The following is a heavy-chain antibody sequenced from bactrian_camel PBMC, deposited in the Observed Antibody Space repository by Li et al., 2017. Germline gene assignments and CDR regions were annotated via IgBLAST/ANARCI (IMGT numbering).Heavy chain of an antibody. CDR1: GPIFGDSD. V-gene: IGHV3S53*01. Sequence: HVQLVESGGDSVQSGGSLRLTCLNSGPIFGDSDLGWFRQAPGKEREGVAAIDSDGSTSYANSVKGRFTISLDKAQSKLYLQMDSLRPDDTGVYYCVALCLENFATRTHWGQGTQVTVS. CDR3: VALCLENFATRTH. J-gene: IGHJ4*01. D-gene: IGHD7*01. CDR2: IDSDGST.